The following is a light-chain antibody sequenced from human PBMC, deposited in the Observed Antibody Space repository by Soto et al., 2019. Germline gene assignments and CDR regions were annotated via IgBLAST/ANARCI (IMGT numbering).Light chain of an antibody. CDR1: QNIGTW. V-gene: IGKV1-5*01. CDR2: DAS. J-gene: IGKJ1*01. CDR3: QQYATYSPST. Sequence: DIQLTQSPSTLSASVGERVTITCRASQNIGTWLAWYQHRPGEGPKLLIHDASTLESGVPSRFSGGGSATEFSLTINSLESGDSGTYHCQQYATYSPSTFGQGTTVEIK.